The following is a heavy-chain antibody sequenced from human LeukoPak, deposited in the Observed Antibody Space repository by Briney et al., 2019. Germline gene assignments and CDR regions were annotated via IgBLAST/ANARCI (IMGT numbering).Heavy chain of an antibody. CDR1: GGSISGWY. Sequence: PSETLSLTCTVSGGSISGWYWSWIRQPPGKGLEWIGYIYGSGYTNYNPSLKSRVTMSIDTSKNHFSLKLTSVTAADTATYYCARETSLAGFASGLGFNYWGQGILVTVSS. D-gene: IGHD6-19*01. CDR2: IYGSGYT. J-gene: IGHJ4*02. V-gene: IGHV4-59*01. CDR3: ARETSLAGFASGLGFNY.